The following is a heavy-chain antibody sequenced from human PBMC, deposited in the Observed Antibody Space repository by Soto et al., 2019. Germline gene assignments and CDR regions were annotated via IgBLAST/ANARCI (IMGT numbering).Heavy chain of an antibody. CDR1: GYIFTAYS. V-gene: IGHV1-46*01. Sequence: ASVKVSCKASGYIFTAYSMHWVRQAPGQGLEWMGVVNPSGGSTNYAQKFQGRITMTRDTSTSTVYMDLSSLTSEHTAVYYCAREKNCSHGICYSEYFQRWRQGTLVTVSS. CDR2: VNPSGGST. D-gene: IGHD2-15*01. J-gene: IGHJ1*01. CDR3: AREKNCSHGICYSEYFQR.